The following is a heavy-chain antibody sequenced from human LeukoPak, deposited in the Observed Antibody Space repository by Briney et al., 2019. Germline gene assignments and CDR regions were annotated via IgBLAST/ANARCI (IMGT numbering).Heavy chain of an antibody. CDR2: IYSSGST. CDR1: GGSISSYY. CDR3: ARAAMSSYYYDYMDV. Sequence: SETLSLTCSVSGGSISSYYWNWIRRPAGKGLEWTGRIYSSGSTNYKPSLKSRVTMSVDTSKNQFSLNLSPVTAADTAVYYCARAAMSSYYYDYMDVWGKGTTVTVSS. V-gene: IGHV4-4*07. J-gene: IGHJ6*03.